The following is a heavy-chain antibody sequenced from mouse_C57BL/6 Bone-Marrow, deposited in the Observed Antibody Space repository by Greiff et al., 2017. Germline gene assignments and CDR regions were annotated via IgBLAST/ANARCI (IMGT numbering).Heavy chain of an antibody. Sequence: VQLQQSGAELARPGASVKLSCKASGYTFTSCGISWVKQRTGQGLAWIWYGYPRGWYTYYNEKFKGKATLTADKSSSTAYMELRSLTSEDSAVYFCARSYYYGSAYWYFDVWGTGTTVTVSS. CDR2: GYPRGWYT. CDR3: ARSYYYGSAYWYFDV. CDR1: GYTFTSCG. V-gene: IGHV1-81*01. J-gene: IGHJ1*03. D-gene: IGHD1-1*01.